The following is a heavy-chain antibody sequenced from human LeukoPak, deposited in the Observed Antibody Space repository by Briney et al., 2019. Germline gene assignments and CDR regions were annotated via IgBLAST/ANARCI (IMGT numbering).Heavy chain of an antibody. CDR2: TFYTGTT. D-gene: IGHD5-24*01. CDR3: ARRRAMARSDAFDI. Sequence: SETLSLTCTVSGDSISDYYWNWLRQPPGKALEWIGWTFYTGTTNYNPSLRSRVTISVDASKKHFSLNLGSVTAADTAIYYCARRRAMARSDAFDIWGQGTMVTVSS. V-gene: IGHV4-59*08. J-gene: IGHJ3*02. CDR1: GDSISDYY.